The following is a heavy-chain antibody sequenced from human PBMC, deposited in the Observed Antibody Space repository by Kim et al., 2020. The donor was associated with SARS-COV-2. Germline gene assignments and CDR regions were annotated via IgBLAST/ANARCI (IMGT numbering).Heavy chain of an antibody. D-gene: IGHD3-10*01. CDR2: IYHSGST. Sequence: SETLSLTCAVSGGSISSSNWWSWVRQPPGKGLEWIGEIYHSGSTNYNPSLKSRATISVDKSKNQISLKLSSVTAADTAVYYCAREPYGSGRSPHPFDYWGQGTLVTVSS. CDR3: AREPYGSGRSPHPFDY. CDR1: GGSISSSNW. V-gene: IGHV4-4*02. J-gene: IGHJ4*02.